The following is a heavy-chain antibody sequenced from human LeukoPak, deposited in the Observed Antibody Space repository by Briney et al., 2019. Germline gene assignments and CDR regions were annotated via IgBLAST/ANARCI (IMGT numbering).Heavy chain of an antibody. V-gene: IGHV4-34*01. Sequence: SETLSLTCAVYGGSFSGYYWSWIRQPPGKGLEWIGEINHSGSTNYNPSLKSQVTISVDTSKNQFSLKLSSVTAADTAVYYCARAPPFGYSYGLNWFDPWGQGTLVTVSS. CDR2: INHSGST. CDR1: GGSFSGYY. D-gene: IGHD5-18*01. J-gene: IGHJ5*02. CDR3: ARAPPFGYSYGLNWFDP.